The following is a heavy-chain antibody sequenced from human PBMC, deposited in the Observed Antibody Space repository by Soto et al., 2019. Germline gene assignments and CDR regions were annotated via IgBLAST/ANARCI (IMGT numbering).Heavy chain of an antibody. CDR3: ARDRDDYGDKSLGY. D-gene: IGHD4-17*01. Sequence: QVQLQESGPGRVKPSGTLSLTCAVSVASISIITWWSWARQPPGKGLEWIGEIYHSGSTNYNPSLKSRVTISVDKSKNQFSLKLSSVTAADTAVYYCARDRDDYGDKSLGYWGQGTLVTVSS. CDR2: IYHSGST. V-gene: IGHV4-4*02. CDR1: VASISIITW. J-gene: IGHJ4*02.